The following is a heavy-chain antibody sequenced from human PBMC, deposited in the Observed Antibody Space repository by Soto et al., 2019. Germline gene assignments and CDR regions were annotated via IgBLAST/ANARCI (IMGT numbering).Heavy chain of an antibody. D-gene: IGHD3-22*01. CDR2: IIPIFGTA. CDR1: GGTFSSYA. CDR3: AAPFFVNGGTMIPGGY. V-gene: IGHV1-69*01. J-gene: IGHJ4*02. Sequence: QVQLVQSGAEVKKPGSSVKVSCKASGGTFSSYAISWVRQAPGQGLEWMGGIIPIFGTANYAQKCQGRVKITADESTSTAYMELSSLRSEDTAVYYCAAPFFVNGGTMIPGGYWGQGTLVTVSS.